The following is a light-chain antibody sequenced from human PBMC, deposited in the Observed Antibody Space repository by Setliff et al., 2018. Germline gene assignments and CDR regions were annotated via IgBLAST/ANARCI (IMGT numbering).Light chain of an antibody. J-gene: IGKJ1*01. CDR1: QTVSSDY. V-gene: IGKV3-20*01. Sequence: EIVLTQSPGTLSLSPGERATLSCRASQTVSSDYVAWYQRKPGQAPRLVIFNASTRATGIPHRFSGGGSGTDFTLTISSLEPEDSAVYYCQQYGTSPGTFGPGTKVDIK. CDR2: NAS. CDR3: QQYGTSPGT.